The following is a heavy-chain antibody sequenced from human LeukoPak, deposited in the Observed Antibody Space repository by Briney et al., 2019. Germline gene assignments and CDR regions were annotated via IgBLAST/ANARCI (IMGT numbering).Heavy chain of an antibody. CDR3: ARIVGAREAFWFDP. D-gene: IGHD1-26*01. J-gene: IGHJ5*02. V-gene: IGHV7-4-1*02. CDR2: INTNTGNP. CDR1: GYTFASYA. Sequence: ASVKVSCKASGYTFASYAMNWVRQAPGQGLEWMGWINTNTGNPTYAQGFTGRFVFSLDTSVSTAYLQISSLKAEDTAVYYCARIVGAREAFWFDPWGQGTLVTVSS.